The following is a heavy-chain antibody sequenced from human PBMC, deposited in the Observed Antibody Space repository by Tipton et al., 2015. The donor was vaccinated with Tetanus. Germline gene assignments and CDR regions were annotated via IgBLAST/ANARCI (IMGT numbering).Heavy chain of an antibody. CDR2: IYYSGST. CDR1: RGPISSYY. Sequence: LRLSCTVSRGPISSYYWSWIRQPPGKGLEWIGYIYYSGSTNYNPSLKSRVTISMDRSNTQFSLRLDSLTAADTAVYYCARAGDSLTGIRSYFKFWGQGARVTVSS. J-gene: IGHJ4*02. CDR3: ARAGDSLTGIRSYFKF. V-gene: IGHV4-59*08. D-gene: IGHD3-9*01.